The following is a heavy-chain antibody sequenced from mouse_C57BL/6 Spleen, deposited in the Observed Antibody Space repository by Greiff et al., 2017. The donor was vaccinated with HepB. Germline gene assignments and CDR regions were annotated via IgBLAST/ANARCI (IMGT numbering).Heavy chain of an antibody. CDR2: ISSGGDYI. Sequence: EVKLVESGEGLVKPGGSLKLSCAASGFTFSSYAMSWVRQTPEKRLERVAYISSGGDYIYYADTVKGRFTISRDNARNTLYLQMSSLKSEDTAMYYCTRGNSNFLFAYWGQGTLVTVSA. CDR3: TRGNSNFLFAY. J-gene: IGHJ3*01. CDR1: GFTFSSYA. D-gene: IGHD2-5*01. V-gene: IGHV5-9-1*02.